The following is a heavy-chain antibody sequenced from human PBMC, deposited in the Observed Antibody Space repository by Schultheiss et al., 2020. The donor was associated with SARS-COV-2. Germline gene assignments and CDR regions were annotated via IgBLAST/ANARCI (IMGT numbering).Heavy chain of an antibody. Sequence: SQTLSLTCTVSGGSISSYYWSWIRQPAGKGLEWIGEINHSGSTNYNPSLKSRVTISVDTSKNQFSLKLSSVTAADTAVYYCARVGRSDAFDIWGQGTMVTVSS. J-gene: IGHJ3*02. V-gene: IGHV4-59*01. CDR1: GGSISSYY. CDR2: INHSGST. CDR3: ARVGRSDAFDI. D-gene: IGHD3-16*01.